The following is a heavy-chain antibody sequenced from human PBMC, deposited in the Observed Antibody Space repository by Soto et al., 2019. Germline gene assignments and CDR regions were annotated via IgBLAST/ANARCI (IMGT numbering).Heavy chain of an antibody. CDR3: ARGRPVTRGPRGAYYMDV. CDR1: GYTFTSYD. D-gene: IGHD4-4*01. V-gene: IGHV1-8*01. J-gene: IGHJ6*03. Sequence: QVQLVQSGAEVKKPGASVKVSCKASGYTFTSYDINWGGQATGKGLGWMGWLNPNSGNTGYAQKFQGRVTMTRNTSISTAYMELSSLRSEDTAVYYCARGRPVTRGPRGAYYMDVWGKGTTVTVSS. CDR2: LNPNSGNT.